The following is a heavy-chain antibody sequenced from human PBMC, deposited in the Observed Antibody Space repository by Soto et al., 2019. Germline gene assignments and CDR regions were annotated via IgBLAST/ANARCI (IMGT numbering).Heavy chain of an antibody. CDR2: IGTAGDT. CDR1: GFTFSSYD. CDR3: ARDRGFPYYYGMDV. V-gene: IGHV3-13*01. Sequence: GGSLRLSCAASGFTFSSYDMHWVRQATGKGLEWVSAIGTAGDTYYAGSVKGRFTISRENAKNFLYLQMNSLRAGDTAVYYCARDRGFPYYYGMDVWDQGTTVTVSS. D-gene: IGHD1-26*01. J-gene: IGHJ6*02.